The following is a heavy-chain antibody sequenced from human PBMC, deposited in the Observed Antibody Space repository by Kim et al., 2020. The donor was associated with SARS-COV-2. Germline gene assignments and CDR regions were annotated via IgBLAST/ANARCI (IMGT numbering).Heavy chain of an antibody. CDR3: ARGYSSSWYWAFDI. D-gene: IGHD6-13*01. Sequence: PGSVKDRFTNSRENAKNSLYLQMNSLGAGETAVYYCARGYSSSWYWAFDIWGQGTMVTVSS. V-gene: IGHV3-13*01. J-gene: IGHJ3*02.